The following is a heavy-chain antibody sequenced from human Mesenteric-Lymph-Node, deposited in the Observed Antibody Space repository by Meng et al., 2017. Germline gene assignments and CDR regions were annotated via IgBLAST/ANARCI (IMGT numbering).Heavy chain of an antibody. CDR1: GFTVSNPY. J-gene: IGHJ4*02. CDR3: VNGYSFGFFF. D-gene: IGHD5-18*01. CDR2: ISRTGDMA. Sequence: VQLVETGGCLIHPGGSLRLSFAASGFTVSNPYISWVRQAPGKGLEWVSGISRTGDMAYYADSVKGRFAISRDNSKNTLDLQLHSLRVEDTAVYYCVNGYSFGFFFWGQGTLVTVSS. V-gene: IGHV3-23*04.